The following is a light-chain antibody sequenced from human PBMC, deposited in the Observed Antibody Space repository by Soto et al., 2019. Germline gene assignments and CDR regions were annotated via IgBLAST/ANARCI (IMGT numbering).Light chain of an antibody. V-gene: IGKV1-39*01. CDR3: QQSYSTLIT. CDR2: SAY. Sequence: PVTQSAASLSASVGDSVTITCRASQDIRNSLDWLHQRTGKVPNRLIYSAYSLQSGVPSRFSGSGSGTDSTLTISSLQPEEVPTYYCQQSYSTLITLGQGTRLE. J-gene: IGKJ5*01. CDR1: QDIRNS.